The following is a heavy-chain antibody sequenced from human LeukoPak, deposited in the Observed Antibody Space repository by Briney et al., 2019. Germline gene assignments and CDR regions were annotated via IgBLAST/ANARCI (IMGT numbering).Heavy chain of an antibody. D-gene: IGHD4-17*01. CDR3: GLYGDSRLRVYYYGMDV. J-gene: IGHJ6*02. CDR2: IIPIFGTA. Sequence: SVKVSCKASGGTFTSYAISWVRQAPGQGREWMGGIIPIFGTANYAQKFQGRVTITADESTSTAYMELSSLRSDDTAVYYCGLYGDSRLRVYYYGMDVWGQGTTVTVSS. V-gene: IGHV1-69*13. CDR1: GGTFTSYA.